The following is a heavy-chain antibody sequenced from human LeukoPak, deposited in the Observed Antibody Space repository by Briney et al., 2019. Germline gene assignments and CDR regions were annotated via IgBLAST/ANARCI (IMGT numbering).Heavy chain of an antibody. Sequence: SVKVSCKASGGTFSSYAISWVRQAPGQGLEWMGGIIPIFGTANYAQKFQGRVTITTDESTSTAYMELSSLRSEDTAVYYCARGGDYYDSQPYYYMDVWGKGTTVTVSS. V-gene: IGHV1-69*05. CDR3: ARGGDYYDSQPYYYMDV. D-gene: IGHD3-22*01. CDR2: IIPIFGTA. J-gene: IGHJ6*03. CDR1: GGTFSSYA.